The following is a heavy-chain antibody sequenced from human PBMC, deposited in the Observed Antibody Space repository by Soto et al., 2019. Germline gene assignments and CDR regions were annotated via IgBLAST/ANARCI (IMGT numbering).Heavy chain of an antibody. D-gene: IGHD6-13*01. CDR2: ISGSGGST. Sequence: EVQLLESGGGLVQPGGSLRLSCAASGFTFSSYAMSWVRQAPGKGLEWVSAISGSGGSTYYADSVKGRFTISRDNSKNTLYLQMNSLRAEDTAVYYCATIPHSSSWYLEAFEIWGQGTMVTVSS. V-gene: IGHV3-23*01. CDR3: ATIPHSSSWYLEAFEI. CDR1: GFTFSSYA. J-gene: IGHJ3*02.